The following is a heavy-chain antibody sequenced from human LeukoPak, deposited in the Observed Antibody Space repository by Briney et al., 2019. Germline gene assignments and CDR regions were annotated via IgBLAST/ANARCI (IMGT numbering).Heavy chain of an antibody. V-gene: IGHV1-2*02. CDR2: INPNSGGT. D-gene: IGHD3-3*01. CDR1: GYTFTGYY. Sequence: GASVKVSCKASGYTFTGYYMHWVRQAPGQGLEWMGWINPNSGGTNYAQKFQGRVTMTRDTSISTAYMELSRLRSDDTAVYYCARVVAYYDFWRGGGFDPWGQGTLVTVSS. CDR3: ARVVAYYDFWRGGGFDP. J-gene: IGHJ5*02.